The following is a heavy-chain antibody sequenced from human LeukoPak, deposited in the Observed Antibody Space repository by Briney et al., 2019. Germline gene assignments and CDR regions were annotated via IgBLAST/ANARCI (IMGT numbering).Heavy chain of an antibody. J-gene: IGHJ5*02. V-gene: IGHV4-34*01. CDR1: GGSFSGYY. D-gene: IGHD1-26*01. Sequence: PSETLSLTCAVYGGSFSGYYWSWIRQPPGKGLEWIGEINHSGSTNYNPSLKSRVTISVDTSKNQFSLKLSSVTAADTAVYYCARQTGSSQIVGATTRFDPWGQGTLVTVSS. CDR2: INHSGST. CDR3: ARQTGSSQIVGATTRFDP.